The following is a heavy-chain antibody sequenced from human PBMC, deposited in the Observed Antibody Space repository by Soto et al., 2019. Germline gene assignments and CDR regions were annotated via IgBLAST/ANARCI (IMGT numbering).Heavy chain of an antibody. J-gene: IGHJ4*02. CDR3: ARMWSGYNSH. CDR2: IYHSGTT. D-gene: IGHD6-25*01. CDR1: GGSISSNTW. V-gene: IGHV4-4*02. Sequence: SETLSLTCTVSGGSISSNTWWNWVRQPPGKGLEWIGEIYHSGTTNYHPSLQSRVTLSIDKSKSQFSLELNSVTAADTAVYYCARMWSGYNSHWGQGTLVTVSS.